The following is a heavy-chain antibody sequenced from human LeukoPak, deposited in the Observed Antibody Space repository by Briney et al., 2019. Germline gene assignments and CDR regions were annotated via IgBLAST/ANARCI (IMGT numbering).Heavy chain of an antibody. Sequence: PGGSLRLSCAASGFTFSSYGMHWVRQGPGKGLEWVAFIRYDGSIKYYADSVKGRFTISRDNAKNSLYLQMNSLRAEDTAVYYCARDRLHYGEYEKTFDYWGQGTLVSVSS. V-gene: IGHV3-30*02. D-gene: IGHD4-17*01. J-gene: IGHJ4*02. CDR3: ARDRLHYGEYEKTFDY. CDR1: GFTFSSYG. CDR2: IRYDGSIK.